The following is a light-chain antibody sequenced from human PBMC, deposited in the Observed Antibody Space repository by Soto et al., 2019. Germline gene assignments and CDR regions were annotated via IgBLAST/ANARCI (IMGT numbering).Light chain of an antibody. CDR3: QQRSNWPPKIT. J-gene: IGKJ5*01. Sequence: EIVLAQSPATLSLSPGERATLSCRASQSVSIYLAWYHQKPGQAPRLLIYDASNSATGIPARFSGSGSGTDFTLTISSLEPEDFEFDYCQQRSNWPPKITFGQGTRLEIK. V-gene: IGKV3-11*01. CDR2: DAS. CDR1: QSVSIY.